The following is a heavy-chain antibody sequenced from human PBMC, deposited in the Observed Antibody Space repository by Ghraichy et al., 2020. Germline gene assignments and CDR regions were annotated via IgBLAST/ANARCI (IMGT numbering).Heavy chain of an antibody. V-gene: IGHV3-15*01. CDR3: TTDPATITPEIYHGMDV. J-gene: IGHJ6*02. Sequence: GGSLRLSCAASGFTFSNAWMSWVRQAPGKGLEWVGRIKSKTDGGTTDYAAPVKGRFTISRDDSKNTLYLQMNSLKTEDTAVYYCTTDPATITPEIYHGMDVWGQGTTVTVSS. CDR2: IKSKTDGGTT. D-gene: IGHD5-12*01. CDR1: GFTFSNAW.